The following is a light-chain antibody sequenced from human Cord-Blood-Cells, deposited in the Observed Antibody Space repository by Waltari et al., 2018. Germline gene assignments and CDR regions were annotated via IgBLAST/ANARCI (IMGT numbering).Light chain of an antibody. CDR1: ALPKQY. J-gene: IGLJ2*01. CDR2: KDS. Sequence: SYELTQPPSVSVSPGQPARITCSGDALPKQYAYWSQQKPGQAPVLVIYKDSERPSGIPERFSGSSSGTTVTLTISGVQAEDEADYYCQSADSSGTVVFGGGTKLTVL. CDR3: QSADSSGTVV. V-gene: IGLV3-25*03.